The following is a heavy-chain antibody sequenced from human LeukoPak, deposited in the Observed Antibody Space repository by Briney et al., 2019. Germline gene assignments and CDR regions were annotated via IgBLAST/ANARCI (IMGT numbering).Heavy chain of an antibody. CDR2: INSDGSST. J-gene: IGHJ4*02. D-gene: IGHD6-6*01. Sequence: GGSLRLSWAASGFTFSSYWMHWVRQAPGKGLVWVSRINSDGSSTSYADSVRGRFSISRDNAKNTLYLQMNSLRAEDTAVYYCARGLSGYASSLGYWGQGTLVTVSA. CDR1: GFTFSSYW. V-gene: IGHV3-74*01. CDR3: ARGLSGYASSLGY.